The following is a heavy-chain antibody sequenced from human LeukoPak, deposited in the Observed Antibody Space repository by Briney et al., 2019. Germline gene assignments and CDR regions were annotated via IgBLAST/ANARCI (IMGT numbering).Heavy chain of an antibody. D-gene: IGHD5-18*01. CDR3: ARVGYSYGYYYYYMDV. CDR2: INHSGSP. V-gene: IGHV4-34*01. J-gene: IGHJ6*03. CDR1: GGSLSGYY. Sequence: PSETLSLTCAVSGGSLSGYYWRWISQPPGKGLEWVGEINHSGSPNYNPYLKSRVTISVDTSKNQFSLKLSSVTAADTAVYYCARVGYSYGYYYYYMDVWGKGTTVTVSS.